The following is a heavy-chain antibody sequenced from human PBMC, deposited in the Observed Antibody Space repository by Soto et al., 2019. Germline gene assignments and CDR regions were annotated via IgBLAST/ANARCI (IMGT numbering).Heavy chain of an antibody. Sequence: SVKVSCKASGGTFSNSAIAWVRQAPGQGLEWLGMIIPIFTTTNYAQKFKDRLTISADGSTSTAYMELSGLKSEDTAVYFCARPSGLLGQYSALVDYWGQGTLVTVSS. CDR3: ARPSGLLGQYSALVDY. V-gene: IGHV1-69*13. D-gene: IGHD6-6*01. J-gene: IGHJ4*02. CDR1: GGTFSNSA. CDR2: IIPIFTTT.